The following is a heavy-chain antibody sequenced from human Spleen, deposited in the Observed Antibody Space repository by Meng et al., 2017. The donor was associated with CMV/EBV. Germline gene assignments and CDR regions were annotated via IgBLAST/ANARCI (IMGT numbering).Heavy chain of an antibody. CDR3: TTDPLDIVVVPAAIH. CDR1: NVSNYW. J-gene: IGHJ4*02. D-gene: IGHD2-2*01. Sequence: NVSNYWMSWVREATEKGLEWVGRIKSKTDGGTTDYAAPVKGRFTISRDDSKNTLYLQMNSLKTEDTAVYYCTTDPLDIVVVPAAIHWGQGTLVTVSS. V-gene: IGHV3-15*01. CDR2: IKSKTDGGTT.